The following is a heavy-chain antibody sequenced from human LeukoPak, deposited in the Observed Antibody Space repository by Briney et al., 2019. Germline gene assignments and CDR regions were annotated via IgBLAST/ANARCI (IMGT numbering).Heavy chain of an antibody. CDR2: ISGSGGST. Sequence: GGSLTLSCAASGFTFSTYAMSWVRQAPGKGLEWVSAISGSGGSTYYADSVKGRFTISRDNSKNTLYLQMNSLRAEDTAVYYCAKVADDYGDYDWFDPWGQGTLVTVSS. CDR1: GFTFSTYA. V-gene: IGHV3-23*01. J-gene: IGHJ5*02. CDR3: AKVADDYGDYDWFDP. D-gene: IGHD4-17*01.